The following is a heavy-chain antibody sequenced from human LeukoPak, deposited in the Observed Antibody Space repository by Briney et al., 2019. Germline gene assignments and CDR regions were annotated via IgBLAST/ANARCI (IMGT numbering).Heavy chain of an antibody. Sequence: GGSLRLSCAASGFTFSRYWMNWVRQAPGKGLEWVANIKQDGSEKSYVDSVKGRFTISRDNAKNSLYLQMNSLRAEDTAVYYCARESGSVTSEVDFDYWGQGTLVTVSS. V-gene: IGHV3-7*01. D-gene: IGHD4-17*01. J-gene: IGHJ4*02. CDR1: GFTFSRYW. CDR3: ARESGSVTSEVDFDY. CDR2: IKQDGSEK.